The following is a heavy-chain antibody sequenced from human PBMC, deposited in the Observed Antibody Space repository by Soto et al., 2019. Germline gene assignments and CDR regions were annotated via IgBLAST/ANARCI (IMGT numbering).Heavy chain of an antibody. J-gene: IGHJ4*02. CDR3: AHRVLRTVFGLVTTTAIYFDF. V-gene: IGHV2-5*02. CDR2: IYWDDAK. D-gene: IGHD3-3*01. CDR1: GFSLTTSGVG. Sequence: QITLNESGPTVVRPTETLTLTCRFSGFSLTTSGVGVGWIRQSPGKAPEWLALIYWDDAKRYSASLKSRLTITKDTSKNQVVLTVSDLDPTDTATYYCAHRVLRTVFGLVTTTAIYFDFWGQGTPVAGSS.